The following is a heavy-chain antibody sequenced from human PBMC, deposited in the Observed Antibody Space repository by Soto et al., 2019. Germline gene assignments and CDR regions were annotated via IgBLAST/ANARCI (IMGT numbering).Heavy chain of an antibody. V-gene: IGHV3-13*04. D-gene: IGHD5-12*01. CDR3: ARLFRGYSSIEDYLDY. CDR1: GFTFSNYD. CDR2: IGIVGDT. J-gene: IGHJ4*02. Sequence: GGSLILSCAASGFTFSNYDMHWVRQATGKGLEWVSGIGIVGDTYYPDSVKGRFTISRENAKNSLYLQMNSLRAGDTAVYYCARLFRGYSSIEDYLDYWGEGALVTVSS.